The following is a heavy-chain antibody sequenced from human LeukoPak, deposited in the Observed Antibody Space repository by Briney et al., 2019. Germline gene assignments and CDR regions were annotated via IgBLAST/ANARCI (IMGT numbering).Heavy chain of an antibody. J-gene: IGHJ4*02. Sequence: SETLSLTCAVSGGSISSYYWIWIRQPPGKGLEWIGYIYYNGISNYNPSLKSRVTISVATSKNQFSLKLSSVTAADTAVYYCARHLYSGYERVFDYWGQGTLVTVSS. CDR2: IYYNGIS. D-gene: IGHD5-12*01. CDR3: ARHLYSGYERVFDY. V-gene: IGHV4-59*08. CDR1: GGSISSYY.